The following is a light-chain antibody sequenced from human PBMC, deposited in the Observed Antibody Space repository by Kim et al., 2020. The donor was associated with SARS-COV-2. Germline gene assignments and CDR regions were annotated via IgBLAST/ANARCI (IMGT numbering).Light chain of an antibody. V-gene: IGLV1-40*01. Sequence: GQRVTISCTGSSYNIGANYGVHWYQQVPGKAPRLLVNGNRDRPSGVPDRFSASRSGTSASLAITGLQAEDEADYYCHSYDSSLRILFGGGTQLTVL. J-gene: IGLJ3*02. CDR2: GNR. CDR1: SYNIGANYG. CDR3: HSYDSSLRIL.